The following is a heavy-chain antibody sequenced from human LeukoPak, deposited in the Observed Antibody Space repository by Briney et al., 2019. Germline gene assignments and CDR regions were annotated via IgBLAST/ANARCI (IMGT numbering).Heavy chain of an antibody. D-gene: IGHD3-22*01. V-gene: IGHV1-46*01. CDR1: GYTFSSYY. Sequence: VASVKVSCKASGYTFSSYYIQWVRQAPGQGLEWMGMINPSGGGTSYAQNFQGRVIMTRDTSTRTVYMELSSLRSEDTAVYYCARDFNYYDHLGYYFDFWGQGTLVTVSS. CDR2: INPSGGGT. CDR3: ARDFNYYDHLGYYFDF. J-gene: IGHJ4*02.